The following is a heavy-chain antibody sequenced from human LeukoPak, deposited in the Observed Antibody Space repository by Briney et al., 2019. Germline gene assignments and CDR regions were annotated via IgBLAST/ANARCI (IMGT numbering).Heavy chain of an antibody. Sequence: PGGSLRLSCAASGFTFSSYAMSWVRQAPGKGLDWVSTISGSGGGTYYADSVRGRFTISRDNSKNTLYLQMNNLRAEDTAVYYCARREFYYASYGMDVWGHGTSVTVSS. V-gene: IGHV3-23*01. CDR3: ARREFYYASYGMDV. CDR2: ISGSGGGT. J-gene: IGHJ6*02. CDR1: GFTFSSYA. D-gene: IGHD3-10*01.